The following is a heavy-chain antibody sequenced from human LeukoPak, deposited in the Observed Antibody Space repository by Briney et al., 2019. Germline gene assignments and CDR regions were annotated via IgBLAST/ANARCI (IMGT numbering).Heavy chain of an antibody. Sequence: GGSLRLSCAASGFSFGSYAMSWVRQAPGKGLEWVSAISGRVGSTYYADSVKGRFTISRDNSKNTLYLQMNSLRAEDTAVYYCAKDRGSGWPQFDYWGQGTLVTVSS. CDR3: AKDRGSGWPQFDY. D-gene: IGHD6-19*01. V-gene: IGHV3-23*01. CDR2: ISGRVGST. J-gene: IGHJ4*02. CDR1: GFSFGSYA.